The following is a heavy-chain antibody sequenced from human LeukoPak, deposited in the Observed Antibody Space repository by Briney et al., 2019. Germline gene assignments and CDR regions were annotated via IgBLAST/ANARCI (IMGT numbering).Heavy chain of an antibody. CDR2: MNPNRGNT. V-gene: IGHV1-8*01. Sequence: ASVKVSCQASLYTLTRYDINGVRQPTGQGLEWMGCMNPNRGNTDNAQKSQGRVTMTRNTSITTAYMELSSLRSEDTAVYYCARGYSSGGSGHMDVWGKGTTVTVSS. CDR1: LYTLTRYD. CDR3: ARGYSSGGSGHMDV. J-gene: IGHJ6*03. D-gene: IGHD2-15*01.